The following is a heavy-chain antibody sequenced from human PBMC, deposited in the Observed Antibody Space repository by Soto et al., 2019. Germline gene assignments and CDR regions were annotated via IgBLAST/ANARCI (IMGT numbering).Heavy chain of an antibody. Sequence: QVQLVQSGAEVKKPGSSVKVSCKASGGTFSSYTISWVRQAPGQGLEWMGRIIPILGIANYAQKFQGRVTITVDKSTSTAYMKLSSLRSEDTAVYNCASSISIVRGVTDVYYYYYMDVWGKGTTVTVSS. J-gene: IGHJ6*03. V-gene: IGHV1-69*02. D-gene: IGHD3-10*01. CDR2: IIPILGIA. CDR1: GGTFSSYT. CDR3: ASSISIVRGVTDVYYYYYMDV.